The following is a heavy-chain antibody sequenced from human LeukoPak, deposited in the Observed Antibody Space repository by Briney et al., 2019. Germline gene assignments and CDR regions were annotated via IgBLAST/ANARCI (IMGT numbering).Heavy chain of an antibody. CDR2: ISSGSSTI. J-gene: IGHJ4*02. CDR1: GFTFSSYS. V-gene: IGHV3-48*04. D-gene: IGHD6-13*01. CDR3: ARSYSSSWVDY. Sequence: PGGSLSLSCEAPGFTFSSYSMTWVRKVPGKGLDWVSYISSGSSTIYYADSVKGRFTISRDNAKNSLYLQMNSLRAEDTAVYYCARSYSSSWVDYWGQGTLVTVSS.